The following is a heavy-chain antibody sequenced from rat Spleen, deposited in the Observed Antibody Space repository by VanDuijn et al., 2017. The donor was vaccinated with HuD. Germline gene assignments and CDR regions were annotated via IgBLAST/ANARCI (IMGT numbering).Heavy chain of an antibody. CDR3: ARSSYYDGSWRPFTY. Sequence: EVQLQESGPGLVKPSQSLSLTCSVTGFSITSNYWAWIRKFPGNKMEWIGHISYSGTTSYNPSLKSRISISRDTSKNQFFLQLNSVTTEDTATYYCARSSYYDGSWRPFTYWGQGTLVTVSS. CDR1: GFSITSNY. D-gene: IGHD1-12*02. CDR2: ISYSGTT. J-gene: IGHJ3*01. V-gene: IGHV3-1*01.